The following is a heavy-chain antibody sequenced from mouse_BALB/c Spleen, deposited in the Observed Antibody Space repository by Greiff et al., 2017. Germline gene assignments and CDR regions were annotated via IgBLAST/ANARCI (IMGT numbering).Heavy chain of an antibody. CDR1: GDSITSGY. Sequence: VQLKESGPSLVKPSQTLSLTCSVTGDSITSGYWNWIRKFPGNKLEYMGYISYSGSTYYNPSLKSRISITRDTSKNQYYLQLNSVTTEDTATYYCARWATTVVAPYYVDYWGQGTTLTVSS. CDR2: ISYSGST. J-gene: IGHJ2*01. CDR3: ARWATTVVAPYYVDY. V-gene: IGHV3-8*02. D-gene: IGHD1-1*01.